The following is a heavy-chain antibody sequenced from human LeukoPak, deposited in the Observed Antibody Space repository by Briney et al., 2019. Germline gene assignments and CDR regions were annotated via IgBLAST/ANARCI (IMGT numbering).Heavy chain of an antibody. Sequence: SETLSLTCTVSGASVTSYYWNWIRQPPGKGLDWIGYILYSGTTNYNPSLNSRVTMSLDTSKNQFSLELSSVTAADTAVYYCARRIIARGLGQENWFDPWGQGILVTVSS. V-gene: IGHV4-59*02. CDR3: ARRIIARGLGQENWFDP. CDR2: ILYSGTT. CDR1: GASVTSYY. J-gene: IGHJ5*02. D-gene: IGHD3-16*01.